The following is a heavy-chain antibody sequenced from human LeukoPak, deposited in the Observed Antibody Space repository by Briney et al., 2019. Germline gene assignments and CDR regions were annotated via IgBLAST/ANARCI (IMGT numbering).Heavy chain of an antibody. CDR3: ATYRQVLLPFES. CDR2: ISGSSGST. Sequence: GGSLRLSCAASGFTFSSYAMSWVRQAPGKGLEWVSVISGSSGSTYYADSVRGRFTISRDNSKSTLSLQMNSLRAEDTAIYYCATYRQVLLPFESWGQGTLVTVPS. CDR1: GFTFSSYA. D-gene: IGHD2-8*02. J-gene: IGHJ4*02. V-gene: IGHV3-23*01.